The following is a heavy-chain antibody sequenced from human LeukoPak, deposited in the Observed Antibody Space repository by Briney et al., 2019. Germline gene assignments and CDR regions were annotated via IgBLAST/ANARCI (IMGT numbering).Heavy chain of an antibody. CDR1: GFTVSYNY. V-gene: IGHV3-23*01. CDR3: VKDQLNRFCSGGSCSITHDF. D-gene: IGHD2-15*01. Sequence: GGSLRLSCAASGFTVSYNYMSWVRQAPGEGLEWVSSITGSTRSTYYAESVKGRFTISRDNSKNTVYLQMHSLRAEDTAVYYCVKDQLNRFCSGGSCSITHDFWGQGTLVTVSS. J-gene: IGHJ4*02. CDR2: ITGSTRST.